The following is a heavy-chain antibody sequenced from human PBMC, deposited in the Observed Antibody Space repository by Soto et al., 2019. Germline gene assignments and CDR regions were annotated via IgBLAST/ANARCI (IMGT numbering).Heavy chain of an antibody. J-gene: IGHJ4*02. CDR3: ADWELSYITGTASLGY. Sequence: GGSLRLSCAASGFTFSSYAMSWVRQAPGKGLEWVSAISGSGGSTYYADSVKGRFTISRDNSKNTLYLQMNSLRAEDTAVYYFADWELSYITGTASLGYWGQGTLVTVSS. V-gene: IGHV3-23*01. D-gene: IGHD1-7*01. CDR2: ISGSGGST. CDR1: GFTFSSYA.